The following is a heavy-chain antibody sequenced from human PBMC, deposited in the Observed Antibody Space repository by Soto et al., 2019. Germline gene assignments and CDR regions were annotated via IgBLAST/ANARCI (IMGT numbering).Heavy chain of an antibody. J-gene: IGHJ6*02. CDR3: ATDSATSYFGMDV. V-gene: IGHV4-34*01. Sequence: QVQLQQWGAGLLKPSETLSLTCAVYGGSFTGNYRSWIRQPPGKGLEWLGEVNDSGSTNFNPSLKSRVTVSVDTSKKQFTLKLTSVTAADTAVYYCATDSATSYFGMDVWGHGTTVTVSS. CDR2: VNDSGST. CDR1: GGSFTGNY. D-gene: IGHD1-26*01.